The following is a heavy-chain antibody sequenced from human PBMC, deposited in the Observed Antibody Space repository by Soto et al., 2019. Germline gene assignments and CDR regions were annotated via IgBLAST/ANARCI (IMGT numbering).Heavy chain of an antibody. D-gene: IGHD7-27*01. J-gene: IGHJ4*02. CDR3: ARAKFESTGWHQFDI. CDR2: VSHSGNT. CDR1: GGSFTGHF. Sequence: SETLSLTCTVPGGSFTGHFWSWVRQPPGKGLEWIGEVSHSGNTKYYPSLRSRVTLSVGSSKNQISLALTSVTAADTAVYYCARAKFESTGWHQFDIWGQGTLVTVSS. V-gene: IGHV4-34*01.